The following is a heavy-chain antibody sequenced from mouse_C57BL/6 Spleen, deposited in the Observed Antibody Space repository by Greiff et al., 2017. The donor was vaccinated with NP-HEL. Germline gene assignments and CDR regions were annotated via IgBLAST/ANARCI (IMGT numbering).Heavy chain of an antibody. CDR2: ISDGGSYT. D-gene: IGHD2-5*01. V-gene: IGHV5-4*01. J-gene: IGHJ2*01. Sequence: EVQGVESGGGLVKPGGSLKLSCAASGFTFSSYAMSWVRQTPEKRLEWVATISDGGSYTYYPDNVKGRFTISRDNAKNNLYLQMSHLKSEDTAMYYCARAYYSKYFDYWGQGTTLTVSS. CDR3: ARAYYSKYFDY. CDR1: GFTFSSYA.